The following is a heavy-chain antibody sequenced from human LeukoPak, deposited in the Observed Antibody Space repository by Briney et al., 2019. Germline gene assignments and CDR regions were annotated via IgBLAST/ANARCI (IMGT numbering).Heavy chain of an antibody. CDR2: INAAGGNT. CDR3: TKMYYDSGAYKYAFHV. V-gene: IGHV3-23*01. Sequence: GGSLRLSCSSSGLTFNSYGMICVRQGPGKGLEWVSTINAAGGNTYYADSVKGRFTISRDNSKNTLYLQMNSLSAEDTAVYFCTKMYYDSGAYKYAFHVWGQGTMVAVSS. J-gene: IGHJ3*01. CDR1: GLTFNSYG. D-gene: IGHD3-22*01.